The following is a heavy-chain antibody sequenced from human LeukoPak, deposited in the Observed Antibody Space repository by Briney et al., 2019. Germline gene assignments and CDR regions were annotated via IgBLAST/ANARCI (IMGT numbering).Heavy chain of an antibody. Sequence: PSETLSLTCTVSGGSISTYYWSWIRPPPGKGREWIGYIYYSGSTSYNPSLKSRVTISVDTSKNQFSLKLSSVPAADTAVYYCAREEALGSGSFDYWGQGTLVTVSS. J-gene: IGHJ4*02. CDR1: GGSISTYY. V-gene: IGHV4-59*01. D-gene: IGHD1-26*01. CDR2: IYYSGST. CDR3: AREEALGSGSFDY.